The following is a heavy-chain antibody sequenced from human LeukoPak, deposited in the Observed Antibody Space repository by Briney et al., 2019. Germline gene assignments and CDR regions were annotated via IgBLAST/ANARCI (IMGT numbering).Heavy chain of an antibody. Sequence: SETLSLTCAVYGGSFSGYYWSWIRQPPGKGLEWIGEINHSGSTNYNPSLKSRVIISVDTSKNQFSLKLSSVTAADTAVYYCARACPKGVLRFLEWSPRGSYMDVWGKGTTVTVSS. CDR2: INHSGST. CDR3: ARACPKGVLRFLEWSPRGSYMDV. D-gene: IGHD3-3*01. V-gene: IGHV4-34*01. J-gene: IGHJ6*03. CDR1: GGSFSGYY.